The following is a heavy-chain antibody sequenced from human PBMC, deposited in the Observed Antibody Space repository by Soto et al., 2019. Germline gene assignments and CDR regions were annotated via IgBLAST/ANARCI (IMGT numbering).Heavy chain of an antibody. CDR2: IYYSGST. Sequence: QVQLQESGPGLVKPSQTLSLTCTVSGGSISSGGYYWSWIRQHPGKVLEWIGYIYYSGSTYYNPSLKSRVTISVDTSKNQFSLKLSSVTAADTAVYYCARDERGSGIWFDPWGQGTLVTVSS. CDR1: GGSISSGGYY. V-gene: IGHV4-31*03. CDR3: ARDERGSGIWFDP. D-gene: IGHD2-15*01. J-gene: IGHJ5*02.